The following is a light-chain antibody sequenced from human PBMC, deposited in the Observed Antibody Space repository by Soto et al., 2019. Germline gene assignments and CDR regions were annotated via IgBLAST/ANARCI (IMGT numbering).Light chain of an antibody. V-gene: IGLV2-14*01. CDR1: SSDVGGYNY. J-gene: IGLJ2*01. CDR2: DVS. CDR3: TSYTSSSTLVV. Sequence: QSVLTQPASVSGSPGQSITISCTGTSSDVGGYNYVSWYQQHPGKAPILMIYDVSNRPSGVSNRFSGSKSGNTASLTISGLQAEDEADYYGTSYTSSSTLVVFGGGTKLTVL.